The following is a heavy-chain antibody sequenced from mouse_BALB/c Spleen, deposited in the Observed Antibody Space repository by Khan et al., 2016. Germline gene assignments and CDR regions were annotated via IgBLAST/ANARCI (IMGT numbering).Heavy chain of an antibody. J-gene: IGHJ4*01. V-gene: IGHV5-6-4*01. D-gene: IGHD2-4*01. Sequence: EVELVESGGGLVKPGGSLKLSCAASAFTFSNYTMSWVRQTPEKRLEWVATISSGGSYTYYPDSVKGRHTIAKDNAKNTPYLQMSSLKAEDTDMYYCTRGYDYDRYAMDYGGQGTSVVVSA. CDR2: ISSGGSYT. CDR1: AFTFSNYT. CDR3: TRGYDYDRYAMDY.